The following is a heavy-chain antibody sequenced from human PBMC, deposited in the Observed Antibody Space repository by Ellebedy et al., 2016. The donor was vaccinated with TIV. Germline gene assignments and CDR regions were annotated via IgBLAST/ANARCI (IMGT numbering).Heavy chain of an antibody. J-gene: IGHJ4*02. D-gene: IGHD3-9*01. V-gene: IGHV3-33*01. Sequence: PGGSLRLSCAASGFTFSSYGMHWVRQAPGKGLEWVAVIWYDGSNKYYADSVKGRFTISRDNSKNTLYLQMNSLRAEDTAVYYCARDGGGYFDPYFDYWGQGTLVTVSS. CDR2: IWYDGSNK. CDR3: ARDGGGYFDPYFDY. CDR1: GFTFSSYG.